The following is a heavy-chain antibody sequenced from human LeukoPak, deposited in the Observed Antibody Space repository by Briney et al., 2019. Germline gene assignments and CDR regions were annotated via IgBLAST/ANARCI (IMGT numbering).Heavy chain of an antibody. J-gene: IGHJ4*02. D-gene: IGHD3-10*01. CDR3: AREGYYGSGSPPSLYFDY. V-gene: IGHV3-30-3*01. CDR1: GFTFRNYV. CDR2: TSSDLNVK. Sequence: GVSLRLSCAASGFTFRNYVIHWVRQAPGKGLEWVAVTSSDLNVKLYADSVKGRFTISRDNSRSTLYLQMNSLRPEDTAIYYCAREGYYGSGSPPSLYFDYWGQGTLVTVSS.